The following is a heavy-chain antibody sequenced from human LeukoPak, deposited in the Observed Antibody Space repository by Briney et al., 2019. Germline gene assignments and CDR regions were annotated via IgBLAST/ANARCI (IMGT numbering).Heavy chain of an antibody. V-gene: IGHV3-23*01. J-gene: IGHJ4*02. Sequence: GGSLRLSCATSGFTFSSYAMNWVRQAPGKGLEWVSSISGGGESTYYADSVKGRFTVSRDNSKNTLYLQINSLRGEDTAVYYCAKGKYSSGGVPDYWGQGTLVTVSS. CDR1: GFTFSSYA. CDR3: AKGKYSSGGVPDY. D-gene: IGHD6-19*01. CDR2: ISGGGEST.